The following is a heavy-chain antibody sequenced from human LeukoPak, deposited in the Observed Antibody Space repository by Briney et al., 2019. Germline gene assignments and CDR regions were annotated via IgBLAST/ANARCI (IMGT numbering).Heavy chain of an antibody. D-gene: IGHD3-10*01. CDR3: AKNFGPGNAFYDY. CDR2: IDGSGHYI. J-gene: IGHJ4*02. Sequence: GGSLRLSCAASGFSFSTYAMTWVRQAPGRGLEWVSAIDGSGHYIFYRDSVQGRFTTSRDNSRTTLFLQMNSLTAEDSAVYYCAKNFGPGNAFYDYWGQGVLVTVSS. V-gene: IGHV3-23*01. CDR1: GFSFSTYA.